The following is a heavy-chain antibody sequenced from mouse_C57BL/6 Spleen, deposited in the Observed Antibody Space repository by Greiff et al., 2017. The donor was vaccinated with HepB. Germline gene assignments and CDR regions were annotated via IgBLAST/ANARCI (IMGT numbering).Heavy chain of an antibody. V-gene: IGHV6-6*01. CDR3: TRRNFPYYYGSSYAMDY. D-gene: IGHD1-1*01. CDR1: GFTFSDAW. Sequence: EVQGVESGGGLVQPGGSMKLSCAASGFTFSDAWMDWVRQSPEKGLEWVAEIRNKANNHATYYAESVKGRFTISRDDSKSSVYLQMNSLRAEDTGIYYCTRRNFPYYYGSSYAMDYWGQGTSVTVSS. J-gene: IGHJ4*01. CDR2: IRNKANNHAT.